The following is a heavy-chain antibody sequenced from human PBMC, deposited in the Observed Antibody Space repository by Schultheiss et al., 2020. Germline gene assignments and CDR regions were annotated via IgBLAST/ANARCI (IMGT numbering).Heavy chain of an antibody. Sequence: GGSLRLSCAASGFTFSSYAMHWVRQAPGKGLEWVAVISYDGSNKYYADSVKGRFTISRDNSKNTLYLQMNSLRAEDTAVYYCARGMVVAATHKYYFDYWGQGTLVTVSS. J-gene: IGHJ4*02. CDR2: ISYDGSNK. V-gene: IGHV3-30-3*01. CDR3: ARGMVVAATHKYYFDY. D-gene: IGHD2-15*01. CDR1: GFTFSSYA.